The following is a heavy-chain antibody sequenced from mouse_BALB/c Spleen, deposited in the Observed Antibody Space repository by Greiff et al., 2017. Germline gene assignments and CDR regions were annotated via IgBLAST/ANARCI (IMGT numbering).Heavy chain of an antibody. CDR2: ISSGGSYT. D-gene: IGHD1-1*02. V-gene: IGHV5-6*01. CDR1: GFTFSSYG. J-gene: IGHJ4*01. Sequence: EVQGVESGADLVTPGGSLKLSCAASGFTFSSYGMSWVRQTPDKRLEWVATISSGGSYTYYPASVKGRFTISRDNAKNTLYLHMSSLKSEDTAMYCCAKLWSYAMDYWGQGTSVTVSS. CDR3: AKLWSYAMDY.